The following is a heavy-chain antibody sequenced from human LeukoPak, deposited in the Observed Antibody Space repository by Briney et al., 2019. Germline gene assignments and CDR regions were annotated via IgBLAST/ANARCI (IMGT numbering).Heavy chain of an antibody. D-gene: IGHD6-13*01. CDR3: ARRQSSWYFDY. CDR1: GGSINSYH. Sequence: SETLSLTCTVSGGSINSYHWSWIRQPPGKGLEWIGYIYYRGSTSYNPSLKSRVTISVDTSKNQFSLKLSSVIAADTAVYYCARRQSSWYFDYWGQGTLVTVSS. V-gene: IGHV4-59*08. CDR2: IYYRGST. J-gene: IGHJ4*02.